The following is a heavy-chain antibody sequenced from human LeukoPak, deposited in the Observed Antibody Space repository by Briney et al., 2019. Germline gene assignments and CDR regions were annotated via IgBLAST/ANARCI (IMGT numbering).Heavy chain of an antibody. D-gene: IGHD3-3*01. J-gene: IGHJ4*02. CDR1: GYTFTSYG. CDR2: ISAYSGNT. Sequence: RASVKVSCKVSGYTFTSYGIRWVRQAPGQGLEWMEWISAYSGNTNYAQKLQGRVTMTTDTSTSTAYMELRSLRSDDTAVYYCARVPKAPRTIFGVVIPYADYWGLRTLVTVSS. CDR3: ARVPKAPRTIFGVVIPYADY. V-gene: IGHV1-18*01.